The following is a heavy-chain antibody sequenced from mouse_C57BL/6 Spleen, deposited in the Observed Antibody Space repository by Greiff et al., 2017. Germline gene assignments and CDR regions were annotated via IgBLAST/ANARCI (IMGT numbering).Heavy chain of an antibody. CDR3: ALSTMVTTGFAY. V-gene: IGHV2-5*01. J-gene: IGHJ3*01. D-gene: IGHD2-2*01. CDR1: GFSLTSYG. Sequence: VMLVESGPGLVQPSQSLSITCTVSGFSLTSYGVHWVRQSPGKGLEWLGVIWRGGSTDYNAAFMSRLSITKDNSKRQVFFKMNSLQADDTAIYYGALSTMVTTGFAYWGQGTLVTVSA. CDR2: IWRGGST.